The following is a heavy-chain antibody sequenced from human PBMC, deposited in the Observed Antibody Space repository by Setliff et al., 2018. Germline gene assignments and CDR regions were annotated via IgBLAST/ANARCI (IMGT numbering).Heavy chain of an antibody. V-gene: IGHV4-61*09. CDR2: IYTSGST. J-gene: IGHJ4*02. CDR1: GGSISSGIYY. D-gene: IGHD6-13*01. CDR3: ARDNWAAAGIFDY. Sequence: PSETLSLTCTVSGGSISSGIYYWSWILQPAGKGLEWIGHIYTSGSTNYNPSLKSRVTISVDTSKNQFSLRLSSVTAADTAVYYCARDNWAAAGIFDYWGQGALVTVSS.